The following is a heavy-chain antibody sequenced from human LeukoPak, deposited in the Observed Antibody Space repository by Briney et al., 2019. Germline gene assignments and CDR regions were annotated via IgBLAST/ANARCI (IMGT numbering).Heavy chain of an antibody. CDR3: ARGFSRDYVWGSYRSPIFDY. D-gene: IGHD3-16*02. CDR2: INHSGST. CDR1: GGSFSGYY. V-gene: IGHV4-34*01. Sequence: PSETLSLTCAVYGGSFSGYYWSWIRQPPGQGLEWIGEINHSGSTNYNPSLKSRVTISVDTSKNQFSLKLSSVTAADTAVYYCARGFSRDYVWGSYRSPIFDYWGQGTLVTVSS. J-gene: IGHJ4*02.